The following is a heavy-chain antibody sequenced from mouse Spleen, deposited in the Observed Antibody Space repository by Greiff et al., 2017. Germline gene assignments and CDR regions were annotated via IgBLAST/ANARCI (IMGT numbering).Heavy chain of an antibody. CDR2: ISSGGSYT. J-gene: IGHJ2*01. CDR1: GFTFSSYT. V-gene: IGHV5-6-4*01. D-gene: IGHD4-1*01. Sequence: EVKLVESGGGLVKPGGSLKLSCAASGFTFSSYTMSWVRQTPEKRLEWVATISSGGSYTYYPDSVKGRFTISRDNAKNTLYLQMSSLKSEDTAMYYCTTGTTKNYFDYWGQGTTLTVSS. CDR3: TTGTTKNYFDY.